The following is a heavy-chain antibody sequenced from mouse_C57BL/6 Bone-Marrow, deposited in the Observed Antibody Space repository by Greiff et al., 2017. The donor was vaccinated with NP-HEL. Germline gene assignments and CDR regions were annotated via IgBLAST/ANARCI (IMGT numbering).Heavy chain of an antibody. CDR2: IYPGSGNT. Sequence: VQLQQSGAELVRPGASVKLSCKASGYTFTDYYINWVKQRPGQGLEWIARIYPGSGNTYYNEKFKGKATLTAEKSSSTAYMQLSSLTSEDSAVYFCARLDYSNSWFAYWGQGTLVTVSA. CDR1: GYTFTDYY. D-gene: IGHD2-5*01. V-gene: IGHV1-76*01. CDR3: ARLDYSNSWFAY. J-gene: IGHJ3*01.